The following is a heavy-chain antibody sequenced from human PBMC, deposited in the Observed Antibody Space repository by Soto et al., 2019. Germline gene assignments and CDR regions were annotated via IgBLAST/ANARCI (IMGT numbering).Heavy chain of an antibody. V-gene: IGHV4-59*08. J-gene: IGHJ6*03. CDR3: ARKTSGSAPMYYYMDV. D-gene: IGHD2-2*01. Sequence: SETLSLTCTVSGGSISSYYWSWIRQPPWKGLEWIGYIYYSGSTNYNPSLKSRVTISVDTSKNQFSLKLSSVTAADTAVYYCARKTSGSAPMYYYMDVWGKGTTVTVSS. CDR2: IYYSGST. CDR1: GGSISSYY.